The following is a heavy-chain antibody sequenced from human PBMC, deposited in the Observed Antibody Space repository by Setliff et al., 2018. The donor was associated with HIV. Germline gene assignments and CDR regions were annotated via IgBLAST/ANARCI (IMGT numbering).Heavy chain of an antibody. J-gene: IGHJ5*02. V-gene: IGHV4-34*01. CDR3: ASLRRSNLFPWFGP. CDR1: GASFNDYY. D-gene: IGHD6-13*01. Sequence: SETLSLTCAVYGASFNDYYWNWVRQPPGKGLEWIGEISQSGSAIYHPSLKSRVSMSVDTSKNQFSLKLKSVTAADTAMYYCASLRRSNLFPWFGPWGQGTLVTVSS. CDR2: ISQSGSA.